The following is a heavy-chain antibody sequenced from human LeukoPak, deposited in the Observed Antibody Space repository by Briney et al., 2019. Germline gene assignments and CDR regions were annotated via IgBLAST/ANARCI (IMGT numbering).Heavy chain of an antibody. Sequence: GSLRLSCAASGFTFSSYAMSWVRQAPGKGLEWVSTISGSGGNTYYADSVKGRFTISRDNSKNTLYLQMSSLRAEDTAVYFCAKDHCSNGVCYFRVWGKGTAVTVSS. V-gene: IGHV3-23*01. D-gene: IGHD2-8*01. CDR1: GFTFSSYA. CDR3: AKDHCSNGVCYFRV. CDR2: ISGSGGNT. J-gene: IGHJ6*04.